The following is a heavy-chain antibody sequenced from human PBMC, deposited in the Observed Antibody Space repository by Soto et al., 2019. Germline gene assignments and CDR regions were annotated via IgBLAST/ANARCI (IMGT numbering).Heavy chain of an antibody. V-gene: IGHV1-69*02. CDR2: IIPILGIA. CDR3: ARVIQKGYSYGYDFFDY. D-gene: IGHD5-18*01. CDR1: GGTFSSYT. Sequence: SVKVSCKASGGTFSSYTISWVRQAPGQGLEWMGRIIPILGIANYAQKFQGRVTITADNSTSTAYMELSSLRSEDTAVYYCARVIQKGYSYGYDFFDYWGQGTLVTVSS. J-gene: IGHJ4*02.